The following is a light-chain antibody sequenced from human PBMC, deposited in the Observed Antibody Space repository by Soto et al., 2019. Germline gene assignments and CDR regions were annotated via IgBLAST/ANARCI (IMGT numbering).Light chain of an antibody. CDR3: CSYAGDSAYV. CDR1: SSDVGSYNL. J-gene: IGLJ1*01. CDR2: EGS. Sequence: QSALTQPASVSGSPGQSITISCTGTSSDVGSYNLVSWCQQHTGKAPKLMIYEGSKRPLGVSNRFSGSKSGNTASLTISGLQAEDEADYYCCSYAGDSAYVFGTGTKLTVL. V-gene: IGLV2-23*01.